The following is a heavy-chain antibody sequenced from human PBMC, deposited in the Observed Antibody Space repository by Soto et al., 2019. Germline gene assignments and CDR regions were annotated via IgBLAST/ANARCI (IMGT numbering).Heavy chain of an antibody. D-gene: IGHD6-13*01. V-gene: IGHV4-59*01. J-gene: IGHJ6*01. CDR3: ARGLAAEEYYYYVMAV. CDR2: IYYSGST. Sequence: SETLSLTCTVSGGSISSYYWSWIRHPPGRGLEWIGYIYYSGSTNYNPSLKSRGTISVDTSKNQFSLKLSSVTAADTAMYYCARGLAAEEYYYYVMAVWRQKSKVTV. CDR1: GGSISSYY.